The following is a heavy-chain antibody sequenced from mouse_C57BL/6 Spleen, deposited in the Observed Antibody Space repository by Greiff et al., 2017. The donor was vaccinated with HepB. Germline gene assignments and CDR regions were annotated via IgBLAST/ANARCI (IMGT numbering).Heavy chain of an antibody. Sequence: QVQLQQPGAELVKPGASVKMSCKASGYTFTSYWITWVKQRPGQGLEWIGDIYPGSGSTNYNEKFKSKATLTVDTSSSTAYMQLSSLTSEDSAVYYCARSSYDYDGRHYFDYWGQGTTLTVSS. V-gene: IGHV1-55*01. J-gene: IGHJ2*01. D-gene: IGHD2-4*01. CDR3: ARSSYDYDGRHYFDY. CDR2: IYPGSGST. CDR1: GYTFTSYW.